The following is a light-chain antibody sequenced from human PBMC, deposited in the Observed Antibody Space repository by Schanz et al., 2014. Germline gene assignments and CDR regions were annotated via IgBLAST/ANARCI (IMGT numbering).Light chain of an antibody. V-gene: IGLV2-23*03. CDR2: VGT. CDR1: NYNV. CDR3: SAYVQGRNFVA. Sequence: QSALTQPASLSGSPGQSITISCTGTNYNVVSWYQQHPGKAPTLLILVGTIRPSGVSDRFSGFRSANTASLTISDLQLEDEADYYCSAYVQGRNFVAFGGGTKLTVL. J-gene: IGLJ2*01.